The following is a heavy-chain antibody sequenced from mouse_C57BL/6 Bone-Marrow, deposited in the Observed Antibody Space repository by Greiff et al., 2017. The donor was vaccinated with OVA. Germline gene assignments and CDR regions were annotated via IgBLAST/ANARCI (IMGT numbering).Heavy chain of an antibody. Sequence: VQLQQSGAELARPGASVKMSCKASGYTFTSYTMHWVKQRPGQGLEWIGYINPSSGYTKYNQKFKDKATLTADKSSSTAYMQLSSLTSEDSAVYYCAIYYGNYLFAYWGQGTLVTVSA. V-gene: IGHV1-4*01. CDR1: GYTFTSYT. J-gene: IGHJ3*01. CDR3: AIYYGNYLFAY. D-gene: IGHD2-1*01. CDR2: INPSSGYT.